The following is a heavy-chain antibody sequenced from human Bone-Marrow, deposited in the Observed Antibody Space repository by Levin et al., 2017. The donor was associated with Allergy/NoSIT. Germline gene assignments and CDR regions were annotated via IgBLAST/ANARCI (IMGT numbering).Heavy chain of an antibody. J-gene: IGHJ4*02. CDR2: INAGNGNT. V-gene: IGHV1-3*01. Sequence: ASVKVSCKASGYTFTSYAMHWVRQAPGQRLEWMGWINAGNGNTKYSQKFQGRVTITRDTSASTAYMELSSLRSEDTAVYYCARDSANCTGGVCYLPLLSFDYWGQGTLVTVSS. CDR3: ARDSANCTGGVCYLPLLSFDY. CDR1: GYTFTSYA. D-gene: IGHD2-8*02.